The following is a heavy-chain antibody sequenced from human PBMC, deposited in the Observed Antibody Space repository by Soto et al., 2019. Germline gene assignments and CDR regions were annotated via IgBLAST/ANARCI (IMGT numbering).Heavy chain of an antibody. CDR2: IIPILGIA. J-gene: IGHJ4*02. CDR1: GGTFSSYT. CDR3: ARTGLALYYFDY. Sequence: QVQLVQSGAEVKKPGSSVKVSCKASGGTFSSYTISWVRQAPGQGLEWMGRIIPILGIANYAQKFQGRVTITADKSTSTAYMELSSLRSEDTAVYYCARTGLALYYFDYWCQGTLVTVSS. D-gene: IGHD3-10*01. V-gene: IGHV1-69*02.